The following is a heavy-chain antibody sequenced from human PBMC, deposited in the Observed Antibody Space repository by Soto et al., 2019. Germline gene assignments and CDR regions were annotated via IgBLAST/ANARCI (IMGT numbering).Heavy chain of an antibody. CDR2: ISYGGTT. CDR1: GGSISSSGNY. J-gene: IGHJ6*02. Sequence: PSETLSLTCTVSGGSISSSGNYWGWIRQPPGKGPEWIATISYGGTTYYKPSLKSRVTISVDTSSNQFSLKLNSMTAADTAVYFCARSLSYGGYTTYYGMDVWGQGTTVTVSS. V-gene: IGHV4-39*01. D-gene: IGHD2-15*01. CDR3: ARSLSYGGYTTYYGMDV.